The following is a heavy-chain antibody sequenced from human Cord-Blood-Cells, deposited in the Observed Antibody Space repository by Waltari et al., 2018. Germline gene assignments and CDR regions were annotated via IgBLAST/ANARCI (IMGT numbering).Heavy chain of an antibody. CDR3: ARLATFGGVIVDY. CDR2: SYYSGST. V-gene: IGHV4-39*01. J-gene: IGHJ4*02. CDR1: GGSISSSSYY. D-gene: IGHD3-16*02. Sequence: QLQLQESGPGLVKPSETLSLTCTVSGGSISSSSYYWGWLRQPPGKGLEWIGSSYYSGSTYYHPSLKSRVTISVDTSKNQFSLKLSSVTAADTAVYYCARLATFGGVIVDYWGQGTLVTVSS.